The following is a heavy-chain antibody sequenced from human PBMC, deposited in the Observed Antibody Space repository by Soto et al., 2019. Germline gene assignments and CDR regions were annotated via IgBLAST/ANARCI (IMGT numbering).Heavy chain of an antibody. CDR3: ARLYSAYYYYYMDV. Sequence: PSETLSLTCAVSGGSIDSHYWSWVRQPPGKGLEWIGCVYNNGRTNYNPSLESRVTISLDTSKGQFSLTLSSVTAADTAVYYCARLYSAYYYYYMDVWGKGTTVTVSS. V-gene: IGHV4-59*11. D-gene: IGHD5-12*01. J-gene: IGHJ6*03. CDR1: GGSIDSHY. CDR2: VYNNGRT.